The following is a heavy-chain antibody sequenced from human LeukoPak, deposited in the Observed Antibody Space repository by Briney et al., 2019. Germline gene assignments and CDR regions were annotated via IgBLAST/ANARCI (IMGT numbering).Heavy chain of an antibody. CDR3: ARQQRYYYGSGPQLLSWFDP. J-gene: IGHJ5*02. D-gene: IGHD3-10*01. CDR2: IYYSEST. Sequence: SETLSLTCTVSGGTIGSINYYWAWIRQPPGKGLEWIGTIYYSESTYYNPSLKSRVTLSTGTSETQFSLKLTSVTAADTAVYYCARQQRYYYGSGPQLLSWFDPWGQGTLVTVSS. CDR1: GGTIGSINYY. V-gene: IGHV4-39*01.